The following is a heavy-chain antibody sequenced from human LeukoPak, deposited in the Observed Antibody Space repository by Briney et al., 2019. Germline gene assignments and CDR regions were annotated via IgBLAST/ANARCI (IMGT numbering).Heavy chain of an antibody. CDR2: IHYSGTT. J-gene: IGHJ4*02. D-gene: IGHD3-16*02. CDR3: ARGLVDDFVGGGHRHTFDS. Sequence: PSETLSLTCTVSAYFISSGYYWGWIRQPPGKGLEWIGYIHYSGTTNYNPSLKSRITISVDTSKKQFSLKLRSVTAADTAVYYCARGLVDDFVGGGHRHTFDSWGQGTLIIVST. CDR1: AYFISSGYY. V-gene: IGHV4-61*01.